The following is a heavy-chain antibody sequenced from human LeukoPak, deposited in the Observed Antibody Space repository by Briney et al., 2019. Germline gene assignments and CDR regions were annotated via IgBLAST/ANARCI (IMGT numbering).Heavy chain of an antibody. CDR1: GGTFSSYA. J-gene: IGHJ3*02. CDR2: LIPFFGTA. Sequence: SVKVSCKASGGTFSSYAISRGLQAPGHGLGGRGGLIPFFGTANYAQKFQGRVTITTDESTSTAYMELSSLRSEDTAVCYCARETVVVPAAMVDDAFDIWGQGTMVTVSS. D-gene: IGHD2-2*01. CDR3: ARETVVVPAAMVDDAFDI. V-gene: IGHV1-69*05.